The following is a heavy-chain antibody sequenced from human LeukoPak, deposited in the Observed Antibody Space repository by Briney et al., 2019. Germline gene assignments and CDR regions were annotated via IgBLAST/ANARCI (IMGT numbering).Heavy chain of an antibody. CDR2: INSDGSST. CDR3: AKGGSVAVAATIHYYYMNV. J-gene: IGHJ6*03. Sequence: PGGSLRLSCAASGFTFSSYWMHWVRHAPGKGLAWVSRINSDGSSTSYADSVKGRFTISRDNSKNTLYLQMNSLRAEDTAVYYCAKGGSVAVAATIHYYYMNVWGKGTTVTISS. V-gene: IGHV3-74*01. CDR1: GFTFSSYW. D-gene: IGHD6-19*01.